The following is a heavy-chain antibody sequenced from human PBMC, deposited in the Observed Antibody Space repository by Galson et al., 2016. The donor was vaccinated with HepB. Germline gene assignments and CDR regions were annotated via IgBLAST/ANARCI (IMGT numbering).Heavy chain of an antibody. CDR1: GFTFSDHY. CDR2: SRDKAHSYTT. D-gene: IGHD2/OR15-2a*01. V-gene: IGHV3-72*01. Sequence: LRLSCAASGFTFSDHYIDWVRQTPGKGLEWVGRSRDKAHSYTTEYAASVKGRFAISRDESENSLYLQMNSLKTEDTAVYYCARDFYDGSCHYMDYWGRGTLVTVSS. J-gene: IGHJ4*02. CDR3: ARDFYDGSCHYMDY.